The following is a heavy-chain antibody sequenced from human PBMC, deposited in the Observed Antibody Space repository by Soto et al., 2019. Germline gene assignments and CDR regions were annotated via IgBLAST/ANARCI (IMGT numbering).Heavy chain of an antibody. CDR1: VGSISSYY. J-gene: IGHJ4*02. CDR2: IYTSGST. V-gene: IGHV4-4*07. Sequence: SETLSLPCTVSVGSISSYYWSWIRQPAGKGLEWIGRIYTSGSTNYNPSLKSRVTMSVDTSKNQFSLKLSSVTAADTAVYYCARGILWFGELNFDYWGQGTLVTVSS. D-gene: IGHD3-10*01. CDR3: ARGILWFGELNFDY.